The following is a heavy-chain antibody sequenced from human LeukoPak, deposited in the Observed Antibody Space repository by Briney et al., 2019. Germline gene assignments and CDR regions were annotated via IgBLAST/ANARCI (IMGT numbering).Heavy chain of an antibody. CDR1: GFTFSSYG. V-gene: IGHV3-30*18. CDR2: ISYDGSNK. J-gene: IGHJ6*04. CDR3: AKVGWRGINYYYYYGMDV. Sequence: GGSLRLSCAASGFTFSSYGMHWVRQAPGKGLEWVAVISYDGSNKCYADSVKGRFTISRDNSKNTLYLQMNSLRAEDTAVYYCAKVGWRGINYYYYYGMDVWGKGTTVTVSS. D-gene: IGHD2-15*01.